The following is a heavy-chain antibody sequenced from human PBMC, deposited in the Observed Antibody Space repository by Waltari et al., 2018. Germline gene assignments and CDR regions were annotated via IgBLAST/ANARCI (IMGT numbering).Heavy chain of an antibody. CDR1: GGSISSGSYY. V-gene: IGHV4-61*02. Sequence: QVQLQESGPGLVKPSQTLSLTCTVSGGSISSGSYYWSWIRQPAGKGLGWIGRIYTSGATIYTPSLKSRVTISVDTSKNQFSLKLSSVTAADTAVYYCARDNGGGRITIFGVVSAAFDIWGQGTMVTVSS. D-gene: IGHD3-3*01. CDR3: ARDNGGGRITIFGVVSAAFDI. CDR2: IYTSGAT. J-gene: IGHJ3*02.